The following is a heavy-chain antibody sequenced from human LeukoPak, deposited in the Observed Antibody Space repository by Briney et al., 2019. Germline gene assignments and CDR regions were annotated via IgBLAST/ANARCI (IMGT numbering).Heavy chain of an antibody. CDR3: ATGPPLGPDF. V-gene: IGHV4-30-2*01. CDR1: GGSISSGGHY. D-gene: IGHD7-27*01. Sequence: PSETLSLTCTVSGGSISSGGHYWSWIRQPPGKGLEWIGYIYHSGSTYYNPSLKSRVTISVDRSKNQFSLKLSSVTAADTAVYYCATGPPLGPDFWGQGTLVTVSS. J-gene: IGHJ4*02. CDR2: IYHSGST.